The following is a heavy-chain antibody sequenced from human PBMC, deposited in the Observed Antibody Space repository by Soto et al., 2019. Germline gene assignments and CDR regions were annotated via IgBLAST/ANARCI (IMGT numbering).Heavy chain of an antibody. J-gene: IGHJ6*02. CDR1: GFTFSSYG. CDR3: ARGGSSRGYYYYGMDV. D-gene: IGHD6-13*01. V-gene: IGHV3-33*01. Sequence: GGSLRLSCAASGFTFSSYGMHWVRQAPGKGLEWVAVIWYDGSNKYYADSVKGRFTISRDNSKNTLYLQMNSLRAEDTAVYYCARGGSSRGYYYYGMDVWGQGTTVTVSS. CDR2: IWYDGSNK.